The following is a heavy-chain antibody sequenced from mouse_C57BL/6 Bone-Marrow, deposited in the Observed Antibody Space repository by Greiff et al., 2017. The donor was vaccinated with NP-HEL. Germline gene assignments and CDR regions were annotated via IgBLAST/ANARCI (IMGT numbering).Heavy chain of an antibody. CDR3: AREIGYSNYLHFDY. J-gene: IGHJ2*01. Sequence: VQLQQSGAELVRPGTSVKMSCKASGYTFTNYWIGWAKQRPGHGLEWIGDIYPGGGYTNYNEKFKGKATLTADKSSSTAYMQFSSLTSEDSAIYFCAREIGYSNYLHFDYWGRGTTLTVSS. CDR2: IYPGGGYT. V-gene: IGHV1-63*01. CDR1: GYTFTNYW. D-gene: IGHD2-5*01.